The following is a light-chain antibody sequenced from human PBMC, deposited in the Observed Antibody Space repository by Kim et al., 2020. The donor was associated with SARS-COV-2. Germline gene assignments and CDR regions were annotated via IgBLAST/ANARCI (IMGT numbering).Light chain of an antibody. J-gene: IGKJ2*03. Sequence: LSPGQRATLSCRPSESLRSGNLAWYQQRPGQAPRLLIYRASSRATGVPDRFSGSGSGTDFTLIISRLEPEDFAVYYCQQYQTTPYSFGQGTKLEI. V-gene: IGKV3-20*01. CDR2: RAS. CDR1: ESLRSGN. CDR3: QQYQTTPYS.